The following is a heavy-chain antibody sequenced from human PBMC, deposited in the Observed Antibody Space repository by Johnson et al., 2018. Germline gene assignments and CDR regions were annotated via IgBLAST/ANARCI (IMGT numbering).Heavy chain of an antibody. D-gene: IGHD6-19*01. CDR2: ISWNSGSI. CDR3: VKDVGFRSGWFHYYYYGMEV. J-gene: IGHJ6*02. Sequence: VQLVESGGGVVPPGTSLRLSCAASGFTFDDYAMHWVRQAPGKGLEWVSGISWNSGSIGYADSVKGRFTISRDNAKNSLYLQMNSLRPEDTALYYCVKDVGFRSGWFHYYYYGMEVWGLGTTVTVSS. CDR1: GFTFDDYA. V-gene: IGHV3-9*01.